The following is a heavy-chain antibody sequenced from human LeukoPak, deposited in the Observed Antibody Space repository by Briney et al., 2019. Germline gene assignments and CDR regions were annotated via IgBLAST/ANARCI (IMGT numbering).Heavy chain of an antibody. CDR3: ARRAGYDYGQIDH. CDR2: INDSGST. J-gene: IGHJ4*02. D-gene: IGHD5-18*01. Sequence: SETLSLACAVYGGSFSGYYWSWIRQPPGKGLEWIGEINDSGSTNYNPSLKSRVTISVDTSNNRVSLKVDSVTAADTAVYYCARRAGYDYGQIDHWGRGTLVTVSS. CDR1: GGSFSGYY. V-gene: IGHV4-34*01.